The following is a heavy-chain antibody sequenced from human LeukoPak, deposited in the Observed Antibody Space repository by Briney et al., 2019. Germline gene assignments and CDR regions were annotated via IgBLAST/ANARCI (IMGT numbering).Heavy chain of an antibody. CDR2: INHSGST. Sequence: KSSETLSLTCSVYSGSFGGYYWSWIRQPPGKGLEWIGEINHSGSTNYNPSLKSRVTISVDTSKNQFSLKLSSVTAADTAVYYCARGRGYCSGGSCYYNWFDPWGQGTLVTVSS. CDR3: ARGRGYCSGGSCYYNWFDP. V-gene: IGHV4-34*01. D-gene: IGHD2-15*01. CDR1: SGSFGGYY. J-gene: IGHJ5*02.